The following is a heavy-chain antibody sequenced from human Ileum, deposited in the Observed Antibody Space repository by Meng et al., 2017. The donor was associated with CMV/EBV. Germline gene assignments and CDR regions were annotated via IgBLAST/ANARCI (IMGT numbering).Heavy chain of an antibody. CDR1: GESISHGAYY. CDR2: VYYTGTT. D-gene: IGHD2-2*01. Sequence: HLPKPAPRLVTPSQTLSLTCTVSGESISHGAYYWSWIRQSPEKGLEWIGHVYYTGTTYYNRSLRSRVAISIDTSNNEFSLKLSSVTAADTAVYYCARMPGRRFDSWGQGTLVTVSS. J-gene: IGHJ5*01. V-gene: IGHV4-30-4*08. CDR3: ARMPGRRFDS.